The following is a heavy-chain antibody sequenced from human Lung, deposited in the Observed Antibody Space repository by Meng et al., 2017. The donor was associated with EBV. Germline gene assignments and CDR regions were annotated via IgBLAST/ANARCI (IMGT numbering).Heavy chain of an antibody. CDR3: ATGVADFEY. V-gene: IGHV1-8*01. Sequence: QVQLVQSGAEVKKPGGSVKVSCKASGYTFTSYDINWVRQGTGQGLEWMGWMNPNRGTTGYAQKFQGRVTMTRNISKSTAYMDLSSLRSEDTAVYYRATGVADFEYWGQGTLVTVSS. CDR1: GYTFTSYD. D-gene: IGHD6-19*01. J-gene: IGHJ4*02. CDR2: MNPNRGTT.